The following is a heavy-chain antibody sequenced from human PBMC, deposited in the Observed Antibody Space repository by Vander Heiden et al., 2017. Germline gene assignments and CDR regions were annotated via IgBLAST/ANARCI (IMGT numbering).Heavy chain of an antibody. Sequence: EVQLLESGGGLVQPGGSLGLSCAASGFTFGSYAMSWVRQAPGNGLEWFSAISGSGGSTYYADSVKGRFTISRDNSKNTLYLQMNSLRAEDTAVYYCAKEEQLVLYYYYGMDVWGQGTTGTVS. CDR2: ISGSGGST. CDR1: GFTFGSYA. V-gene: IGHV3-23*01. CDR3: AKEEQLVLYYYYGMDV. D-gene: IGHD6-13*01. J-gene: IGHJ6*02.